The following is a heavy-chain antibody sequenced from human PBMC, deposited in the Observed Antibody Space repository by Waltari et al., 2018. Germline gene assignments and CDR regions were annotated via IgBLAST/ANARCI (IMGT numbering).Heavy chain of an antibody. CDR2: TYYRSKWYN. CDR1: GDRVASNSAA. V-gene: IGHV6-1*01. Sequence: QVQLQQSGPGLVKPSQTPSLTCAISGDRVASNSAAWNWTRPSPSRGLEWLGRTYYRSKWYNDYAVSVKSRITINPDTSKNQFSLQLNSVTPEDTAVYYCARELGVGSSWLTAPYYYYGMDVWGQGTTVTVSS. J-gene: IGHJ6*02. CDR3: ARELGVGSSWLTAPYYYYGMDV. D-gene: IGHD6-13*01.